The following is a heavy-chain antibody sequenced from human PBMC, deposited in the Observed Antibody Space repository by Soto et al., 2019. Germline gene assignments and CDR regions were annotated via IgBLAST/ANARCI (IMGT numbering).Heavy chain of an antibody. CDR1: GFTFFNYA. J-gene: IGHJ1*01. Sequence: PXESLRLSCAASGFTFFNYAIIWVRQAPGKGLGWGLGINGIGDRTFYADSVKGRFTISRDNAKNSLYLQMNSLRAEDTAVYYCARVPDLASIAAATRHVGYFQHWGQGTLVTVSS. V-gene: IGHV3-23*01. CDR3: ARVPDLASIAAATRHVGYFQH. CDR2: INGIGDRT. D-gene: IGHD6-13*01.